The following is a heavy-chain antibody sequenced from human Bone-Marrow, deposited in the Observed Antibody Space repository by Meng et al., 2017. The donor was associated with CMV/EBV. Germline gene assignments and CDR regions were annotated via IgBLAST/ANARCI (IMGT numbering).Heavy chain of an antibody. J-gene: IGHJ4*02. CDR3: AKDPMIYDGCAYSFEY. CDR2: ISGSGGST. D-gene: IGHD3-22*01. CDR1: GFTFSSYA. Sequence: GGSLRLSCAASGFTFSSYAMSWVRQAPGKGLEWVSAISGSGGSTYYADSVKGRFTISRDNSKNTVYLQMYSLRDEDTAVYYCAKDPMIYDGCAYSFEYWGQGTRVTVSS. V-gene: IGHV3-23*01.